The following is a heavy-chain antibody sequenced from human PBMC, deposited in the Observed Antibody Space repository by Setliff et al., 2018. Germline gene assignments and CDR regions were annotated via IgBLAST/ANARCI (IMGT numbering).Heavy chain of an antibody. V-gene: IGHV1-46*01. D-gene: IGHD3-10*01. Sequence: ASVKVSCKASGHSLTSNHFHWGRQAPGKGLEWMGTINPNDGYTIYAPAFQGRVAMTTDTSTNTAHMELRSLRSDDTAIYYCAKSPIEAWLGDQYSYYMGVWGKGATVTVSS. CDR2: INPNDGYT. CDR3: AKSPIEAWLGDQYSYYMGV. J-gene: IGHJ6*03. CDR1: GHSLTSNH.